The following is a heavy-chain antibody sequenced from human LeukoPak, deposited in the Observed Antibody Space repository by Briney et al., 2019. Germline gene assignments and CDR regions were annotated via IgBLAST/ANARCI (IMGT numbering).Heavy chain of an antibody. CDR1: GGSISSYN. Sequence: SETLSLTCTVSGGSISSYNWSWIRQPPGKGLEWSGYIYYSVSTHYNPSLKSRVTISADTSTNEFSLKLSSVTATDTAVYFCARHEGYSYAFAYWGQGTLVTVSS. CDR3: ARHEGYSYAFAY. J-gene: IGHJ4*02. CDR2: IYYSVST. V-gene: IGHV4-59*08. D-gene: IGHD5-18*01.